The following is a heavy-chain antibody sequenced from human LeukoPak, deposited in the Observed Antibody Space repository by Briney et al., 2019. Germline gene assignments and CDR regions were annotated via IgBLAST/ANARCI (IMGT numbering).Heavy chain of an antibody. CDR3: ARLLYYCSSTSCYAGYFDY. D-gene: IGHD2-2*01. Sequence: VASVKVSCKASGYTFTSYDINWVRQATGQGLEWMGWMNPNSGNTGYAQKFQGRVTITRNTSISTAYMELSSLRSEDTAVYYCARLLYYCSSTSCYAGYFDYWGQGTLVTVSS. V-gene: IGHV1-8*03. J-gene: IGHJ4*02. CDR1: GYTFTSYD. CDR2: MNPNSGNT.